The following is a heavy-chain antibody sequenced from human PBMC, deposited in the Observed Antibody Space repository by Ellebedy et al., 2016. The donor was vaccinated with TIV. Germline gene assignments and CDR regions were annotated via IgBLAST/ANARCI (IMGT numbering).Heavy chain of an antibody. CDR1: GGSFSTHG. D-gene: IGHD3-10*01. Sequence: ASVKVSCKASGGSFSTHGISWVRQAPGQGLEWMGRIIPILGITNYAQRFQSRITITSDMSTSTAYMDLSSLRSEDTAAYYCAIQYASGSSPEYWGQGTLVTVSS. J-gene: IGHJ4*02. V-gene: IGHV1-69*04. CDR3: AIQYASGSSPEY. CDR2: IIPILGIT.